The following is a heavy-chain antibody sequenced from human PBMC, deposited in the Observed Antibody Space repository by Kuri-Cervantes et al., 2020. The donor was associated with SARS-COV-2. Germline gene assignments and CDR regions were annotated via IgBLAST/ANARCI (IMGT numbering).Heavy chain of an antibody. V-gene: IGHV3-30*04. CDR1: GFTFSSYA. CDR3: ARSGKGYCSSTSCSMDDAFDI. J-gene: IGHJ3*02. D-gene: IGHD2-2*01. CDR2: ISYDGSNK. Sequence: GESLKISCAASGFTFSSYAMHWVRQAPGKGLEWVAVISYDGSNKYYADSVKGRFTISRDNSKNTLYLQMNSLRAEDTAVYYCARSGKGYCSSTSCSMDDAFDIWGQGKMVNVSS.